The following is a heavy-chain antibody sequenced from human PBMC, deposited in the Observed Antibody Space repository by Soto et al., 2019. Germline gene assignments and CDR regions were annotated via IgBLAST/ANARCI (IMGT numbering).Heavy chain of an antibody. CDR2: ISGSGGST. D-gene: IGHD3-10*01. J-gene: IGHJ4*02. CDR3: AKDRRRRLLWFGELLSDY. Sequence: PGGSLRLSCAASGFTFSSYAMSWVRQAPGKGLEWVSAISGSGGSTYYADSVKGRFTISRDNSKNTLYLQMNSLRAEDTAVYYCAKDRRRRLLWFGELLSDYWGEGTLVNVSS. CDR1: GFTFSSYA. V-gene: IGHV3-23*01.